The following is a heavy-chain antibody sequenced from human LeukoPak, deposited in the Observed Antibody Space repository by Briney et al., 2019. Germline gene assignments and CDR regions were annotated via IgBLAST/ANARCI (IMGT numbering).Heavy chain of an antibody. CDR3: ARDRYSGYDGFGAFDI. J-gene: IGHJ3*02. Sequence: SETLSLTCTVSGGSISSSSYYWGWIRQPPGKGLEWIGSIYYSGSTYYNPSLKSRVTISVDTSKNQFSLKLSSVTAADTAVYYCARDRYSGYDGFGAFDIWGQGTMVTVSS. CDR2: IYYSGST. CDR1: GGSISSSSYY. D-gene: IGHD5-12*01. V-gene: IGHV4-39*07.